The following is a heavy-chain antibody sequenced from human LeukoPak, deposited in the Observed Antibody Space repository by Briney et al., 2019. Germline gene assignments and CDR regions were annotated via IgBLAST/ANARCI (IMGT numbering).Heavy chain of an antibody. CDR3: ARDYYGDYDQSGYGMDL. Sequence: RGSLSLSCAASGFTLSTYSMNWVRQAPGKGLEWVSSISGSGSFKFYTDSGKGRFTISRDNDKRSLYLQLSSLRAEDTAVYYCARDYYGDYDQSGYGMDLWGQGATVTVSS. J-gene: IGHJ6*02. CDR1: GFTLSTYS. CDR2: ISGSGSFK. D-gene: IGHD4-17*01. V-gene: IGHV3-21*01.